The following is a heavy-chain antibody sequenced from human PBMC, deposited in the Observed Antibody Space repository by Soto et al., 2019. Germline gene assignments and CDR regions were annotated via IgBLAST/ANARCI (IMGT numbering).Heavy chain of an antibody. J-gene: IGHJ4*02. V-gene: IGHV4-4*07. Sequence: PSETLSLTCTVSGGSISSYYWSWIRQPAGKGLEWIGRIYTSGSTNYNPSLKSRVTMSVDTSKNQFSLKLSSVTAADTAVYYCARGHYDFWSGYFPHWGQGTLVTVSS. CDR1: GGSISSYY. CDR3: ARGHYDFWSGYFPH. CDR2: IYTSGST. D-gene: IGHD3-3*01.